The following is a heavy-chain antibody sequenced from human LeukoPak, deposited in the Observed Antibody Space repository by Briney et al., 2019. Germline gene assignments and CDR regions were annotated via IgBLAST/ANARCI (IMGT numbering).Heavy chain of an antibody. Sequence: GGSLRLSCAASGFTFSSYSMNWVRQAPGKGLEWVGRIKTKASAGTTDYAAAVKGRFTISRDDSKHMVYLQMNSLKTEDTAVYFCTTTQTGVTFGLDYWGQGTLVTVSS. CDR3: TTTQTGVTFGLDY. CDR1: GFTFSSYS. CDR2: IKTKASAGTT. J-gene: IGHJ4*02. D-gene: IGHD3-10*01. V-gene: IGHV3-15*01.